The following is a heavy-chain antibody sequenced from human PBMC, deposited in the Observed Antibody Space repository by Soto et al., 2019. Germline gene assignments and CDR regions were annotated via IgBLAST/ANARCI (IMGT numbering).Heavy chain of an antibody. J-gene: IGHJ4*02. D-gene: IGHD1-26*01. CDR3: TTGRSDYGLSY. V-gene: IGHV3-15*01. CDR1: GFTFSNAW. Sequence: GGSLRLSCAASGFTFSNAWMSWVRQAPGKGPEWVGRIKSKTDGGTTDYAAPVKGRFTISRDDSKNTLYLQMYSLKTEDTAVYYCTTGRSDYGLSYWGQGTLVTVSS. CDR2: IKSKTDGGTT.